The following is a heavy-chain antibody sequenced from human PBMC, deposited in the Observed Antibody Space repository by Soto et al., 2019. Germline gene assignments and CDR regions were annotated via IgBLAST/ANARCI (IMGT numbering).Heavy chain of an antibody. D-gene: IGHD6-19*01. CDR3: AREWYSSGWYYYYGMDV. Sequence: ASVKVSCKASGYTFTSYYMHWVRQAPGQGLEWMGIINPSGGSTSYAQKFQGRVTMTRDTSTSTVYMELSSLRSEDTAVYYCAREWYSSGWYYYYGMDVWGKGTTVTVAS. V-gene: IGHV1-46*01. CDR1: GYTFTSYY. CDR2: INPSGGST. J-gene: IGHJ6*04.